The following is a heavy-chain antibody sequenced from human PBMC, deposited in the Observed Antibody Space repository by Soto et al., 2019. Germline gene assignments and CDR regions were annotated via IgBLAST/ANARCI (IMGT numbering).Heavy chain of an antibody. CDR1: GGSISSGGTS. CDR2: IYYSGST. D-gene: IGHD6-6*01. V-gene: IGHV4-31*03. CDR3: ARDRYSRSYYSDGIDV. J-gene: IGHJ6*02. Sequence: SETLSLTCTVSGGSISSGGTSWGWSPQHPGKGLEWIGYIYYSGSTYYYPSLESRVTISVDTSKNQFSLRLSSVTAADTAVYYCARDRYSRSYYSDGIDVWDQGTTVTVSS.